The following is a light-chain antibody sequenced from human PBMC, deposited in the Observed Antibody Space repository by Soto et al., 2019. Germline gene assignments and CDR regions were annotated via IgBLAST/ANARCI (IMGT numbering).Light chain of an antibody. V-gene: IGKV1-39*01. CDR1: QSINIY. Sequence: DLPMTQSPSSLSASVGDRVAITCRASQSINIYLNWYQQRPGRAPKLLIYAASNLQSGVPSRFSGDGVGTHFTLTISGLQPDDFATYHCQQSHTTPYTFGQGTRLEIK. J-gene: IGKJ5*01. CDR3: QQSHTTPYT. CDR2: AAS.